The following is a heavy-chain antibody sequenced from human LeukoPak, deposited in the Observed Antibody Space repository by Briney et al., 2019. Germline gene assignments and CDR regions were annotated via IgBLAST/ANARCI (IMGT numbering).Heavy chain of an antibody. CDR1: GYSFTSYW. D-gene: IGHD3-10*01. CDR2: IYPGDSDT. V-gene: IGHV5-51*01. CDR3: ARLTMVRGVIGSWFDP. J-gene: IGHJ5*02. Sequence: GESLKISCKGSGYSFTSYWIGWVRQMPGKGLEWMGIIYPGDSDTRYSPSFQGQVTISADKSISTAYLQWSSLKASDTAMYYYARLTMVRGVIGSWFDPWGQGTLVTVSS.